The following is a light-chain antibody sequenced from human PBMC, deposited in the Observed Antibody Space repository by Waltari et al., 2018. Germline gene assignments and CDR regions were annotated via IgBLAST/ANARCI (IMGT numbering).Light chain of an antibody. Sequence: EIVLTQSPGTLSLSAGERATLSCRASESISRYLAWYQQKPGQAPRLLIYAASIRATGIPDRFSGTGSGTDFSLTISGLEPEDFAVYYCQHHVRLPATFGQGTRVEVK. CDR2: AAS. CDR1: ESISRY. V-gene: IGKV3-20*01. J-gene: IGKJ1*01. CDR3: QHHVRLPAT.